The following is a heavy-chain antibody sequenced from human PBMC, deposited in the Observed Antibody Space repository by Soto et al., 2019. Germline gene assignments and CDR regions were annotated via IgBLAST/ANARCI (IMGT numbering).Heavy chain of an antibody. CDR3: ARDGGVQARFDP. CDR1: GYTFTSYG. V-gene: IGHV1-18*01. D-gene: IGHD2-8*02. CDR2: ISAYNGNT. J-gene: IGHJ5*02. Sequence: QVQLVQAGAQVKKPGASVKVSCKASGYTFTSYGISWVRQAPGQGLEWMGWISAYNGNTNYAQKRPGRVTRTSDTSTSTAYMELRSLISADTAVYYCARDGGVQARFDPWGQGTLVTVSS.